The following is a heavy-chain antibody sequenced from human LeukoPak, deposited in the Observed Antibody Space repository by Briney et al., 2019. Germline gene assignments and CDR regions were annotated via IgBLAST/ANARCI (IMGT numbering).Heavy chain of an antibody. CDR2: ISAYNGNT. D-gene: IGHD6-6*01. CDR1: GYTFTSYG. Sequence: ASVKVSCKASGYTFTSYGISWVRQAPGQGLEWMGWISAYNGNTNYAQKLQGRVTMTTDTSTSTAYMELRSLRSDDTAVYYCAREGSATARPFVSIDYWGQGTLVTVSS. CDR3: AREGSATARPFVSIDY. J-gene: IGHJ4*02. V-gene: IGHV1-18*01.